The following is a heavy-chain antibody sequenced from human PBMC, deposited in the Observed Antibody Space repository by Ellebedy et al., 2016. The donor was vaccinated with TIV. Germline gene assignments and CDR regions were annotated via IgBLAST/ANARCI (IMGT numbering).Heavy chain of an antibody. V-gene: IGHV3-23*01. CDR1: GFNFRNYA. J-gene: IGHJ4*02. Sequence: GESLKISCVASGFNFRNYAMAWVRQAPGKGLELLSAIGPSSNYAFYADSVKGRFIVSRDNSENTLYLQMYSLRAEDTAVYYCAKELVSRDSLSFDYWGQGTLVTVSS. D-gene: IGHD3-9*01. CDR2: IGPSSNYA. CDR3: AKELVSRDSLSFDY.